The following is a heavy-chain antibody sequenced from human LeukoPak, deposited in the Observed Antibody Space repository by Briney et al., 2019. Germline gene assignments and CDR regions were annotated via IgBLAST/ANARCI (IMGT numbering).Heavy chain of an antibody. CDR2: ISSSGSYK. J-gene: IGHJ4*02. CDR3: ARKRDNSSNPFDY. V-gene: IGHV3-21*01. CDR1: GLTFSSYS. Sequence: KPGGSLRPSCAASGLTFSSYSMNWVRQAPGKGLEWVSSISSSGSYKYYADSVKGRFTISRDNAKNSLYLQMNSLRAEDTAVYYCARKRDNSSNPFDYWGQGTLVTVSS. D-gene: IGHD6-13*01.